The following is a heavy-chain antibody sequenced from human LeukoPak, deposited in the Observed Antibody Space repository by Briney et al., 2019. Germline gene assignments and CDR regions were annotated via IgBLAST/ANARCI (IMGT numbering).Heavy chain of an antibody. Sequence: GRSLRLSCAASGFTFSSYAMHWVRQAPGKGLEWVSVFIGSGGSTYYADSVKGRFIISRDNSKNTLYLQMNSLRAEDTAVYYCAKDLKQWLVFPYCFDFWGQGTLVTVSS. V-gene: IGHV3-23*01. CDR2: FIGSGGST. CDR1: GFTFSSYA. J-gene: IGHJ4*02. CDR3: AKDLKQWLVFPYCFDF. D-gene: IGHD6-19*01.